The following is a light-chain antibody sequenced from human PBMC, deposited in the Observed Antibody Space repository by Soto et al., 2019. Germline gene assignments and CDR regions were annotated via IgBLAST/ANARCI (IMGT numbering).Light chain of an antibody. CDR2: EVN. CDR1: SSDVGGYHY. Sequence: QSALTQPPSASGSPGQSVTISCTGTSSDVGGYHYVSWYQQHPGKAPKLIIYEVNERPSGVPDRFSGSKSGNTASLTVSGRQADDEADYYCSSYAGSDNIYVFGTGTKLTVL. CDR3: SSYAGSDNIYV. J-gene: IGLJ1*01. V-gene: IGLV2-8*01.